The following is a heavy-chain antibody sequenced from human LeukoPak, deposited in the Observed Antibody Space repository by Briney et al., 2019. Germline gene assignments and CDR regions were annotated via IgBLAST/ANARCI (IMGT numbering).Heavy chain of an antibody. D-gene: IGHD3-10*01. CDR3: AKGRGLTMVRGLLDY. CDR1: GFTFSSYS. V-gene: IGHV3-21*04. J-gene: IGHJ4*02. Sequence: GGSLRLSCAASGFTFSSYSMNWVRQAPGKGLEWVSSISSSSSYIYYADSVKGRFTISRDTSKNTLFLQMNSLRAEDTAVYYCAKGRGLTMVRGLLDYWGQGTLVAVSS. CDR2: ISSSSSYI.